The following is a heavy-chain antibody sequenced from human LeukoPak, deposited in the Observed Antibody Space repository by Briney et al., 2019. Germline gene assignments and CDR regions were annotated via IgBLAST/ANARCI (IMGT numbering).Heavy chain of an antibody. CDR3: AKLYYYGSGSYSDY. V-gene: IGHV3-53*01. Sequence: GGSLRLSCAASGFIVRNYYLSWVRQAPGKGLEWVSVIYSGGSTYYADSVEGRLTISRDNSKNTVSLQMKSLRAEDTAVYYCAKLYYYGSGSYSDYWGQGTLVTVSS. CDR1: GFIVRNYY. D-gene: IGHD3-10*01. J-gene: IGHJ4*02. CDR2: IYSGGST.